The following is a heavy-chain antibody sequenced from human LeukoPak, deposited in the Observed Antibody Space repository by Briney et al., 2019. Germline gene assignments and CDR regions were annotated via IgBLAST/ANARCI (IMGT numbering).Heavy chain of an antibody. J-gene: IGHJ3*02. CDR1: GFTFSSYS. V-gene: IGHV3-48*01. CDR3: ARVPRYCSSTSCPPDAFDI. Sequence: PGGSLRLSCAASGFTFSSYSMNWVRQAPGKGLEWVSYISSSSSTIYYAVSVKDRFTISRDNAKNSLYLQMNSLRAEVTAVYYCARVPRYCSSTSCPPDAFDIWGQGTMVTVSS. D-gene: IGHD2-2*01. CDR2: ISSSSSTI.